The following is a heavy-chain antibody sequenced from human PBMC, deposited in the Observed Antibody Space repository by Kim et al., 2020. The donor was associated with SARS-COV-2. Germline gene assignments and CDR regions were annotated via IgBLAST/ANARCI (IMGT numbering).Heavy chain of an antibody. J-gene: IGHJ6*02. D-gene: IGHD4-17*01. V-gene: IGHV3-48*03. CDR3: ASTDYGMDV. Sequence: YYAGSVKGRSPLSRDNAKISLYLQMNSLRVEDAAVYYCASTDYGMDVWGQGTTMTVSS.